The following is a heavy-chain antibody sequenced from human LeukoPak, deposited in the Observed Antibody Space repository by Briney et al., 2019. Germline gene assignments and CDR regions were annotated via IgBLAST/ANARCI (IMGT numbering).Heavy chain of an antibody. Sequence: GGSLRLSCAASGFTFSSYSMNWVRQAPGKGLEWVSSISSSSYIYYADSVKGRFTISRDNAKNSLYLQMNSLRAEDTAVYYCAREPGSVEMATTFDYWGQGTLVTVSS. CDR2: ISSSSYI. CDR1: GFTFSSYS. J-gene: IGHJ4*02. CDR3: AREPGSVEMATTFDY. D-gene: IGHD5-12*01. V-gene: IGHV3-21*01.